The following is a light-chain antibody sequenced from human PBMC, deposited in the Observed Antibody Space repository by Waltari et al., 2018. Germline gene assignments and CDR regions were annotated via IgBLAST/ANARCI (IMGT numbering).Light chain of an antibody. Sequence: DIVMTQSPDSLAVSLGERATINCKSSQSVLHSSNNKNYLAWYQQKPGQAPRLLIYGASRKATGIPDRFSGSGSGTDFTLTISRLEPEDFAVYYCQQYGSSPYTFGQGTKLEIK. CDR3: QQYGSSPYT. CDR1: QSVLHSSNNKNY. J-gene: IGKJ2*01. CDR2: GAS. V-gene: IGKV4-1*01.